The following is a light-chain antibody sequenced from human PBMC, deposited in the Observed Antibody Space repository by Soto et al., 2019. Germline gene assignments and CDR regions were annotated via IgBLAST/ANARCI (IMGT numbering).Light chain of an antibody. V-gene: IGKV1-5*03. CDR3: QQYHTYLT. CDR1: HILSSW. CDR2: KAS. Sequence: DIQMTQSPSTLSASVGDRVTLTCRASHILSSWLAWYQQKPGKAPKLLLYKASSLQSGVPSRFSGSGSGTEFTLAISSLQPDDSATYFCQQYHTYLTFGGGTKVEIK. J-gene: IGKJ4*01.